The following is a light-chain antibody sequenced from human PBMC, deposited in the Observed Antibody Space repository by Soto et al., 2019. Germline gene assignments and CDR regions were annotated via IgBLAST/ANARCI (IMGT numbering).Light chain of an antibody. CDR3: QFYAIRPHT. Sequence: PGGRATLSCRASQSVSSSYLAWYQQKPGQAPRLLIYGASSRATGIPDRFSGSGSGTDFNLTICRLEREEIAWNRCQFYAIRPHTFRQGTQLDIK. V-gene: IGKV3-20*01. CDR2: GAS. CDR1: QSVSSSY. J-gene: IGKJ1*01.